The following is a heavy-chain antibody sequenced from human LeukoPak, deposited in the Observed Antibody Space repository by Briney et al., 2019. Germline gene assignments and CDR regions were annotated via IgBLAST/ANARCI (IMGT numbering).Heavy chain of an antibody. V-gene: IGHV1-8*01. D-gene: IGHD3-10*01. CDR1: GYTFTSHD. CDR2: MNPNSGNT. Sequence: ASVKVSCKASGYTFTSHDINWVRQATGQGLEWMGWMNPNSGNTGYAQKFQGRVTMTRNTSISTAYMELSSLRSEDTAVYYCARGPTARITMVRGAVKYYFDYWGQGTLVTVSS. J-gene: IGHJ4*02. CDR3: ARGPTARITMVRGAVKYYFDY.